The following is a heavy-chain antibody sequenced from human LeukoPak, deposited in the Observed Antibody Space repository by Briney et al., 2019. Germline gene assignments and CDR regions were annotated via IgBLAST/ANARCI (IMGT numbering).Heavy chain of an antibody. V-gene: IGHV4-59*01. Sequence: PSETLSLTCTVSGGSISTYYWGWIRQPPGKGLEWIGYIYYSGSTNYNPSLKSRVAISVDTSKNQFSLKLSSVTAADTAVYYCAREIAAAGDDAFDIWGQGTMVTVSS. J-gene: IGHJ3*02. CDR1: GGSISTYY. D-gene: IGHD6-13*01. CDR3: AREIAAAGDDAFDI. CDR2: IYYSGST.